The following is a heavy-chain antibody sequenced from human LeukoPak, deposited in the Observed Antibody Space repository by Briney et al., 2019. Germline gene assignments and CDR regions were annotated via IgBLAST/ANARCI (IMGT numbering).Heavy chain of an antibody. CDR2: IYPGDSDT. V-gene: IGHV5-51*01. J-gene: IGHJ4*02. Sequence: GESLKISCKGSGYSFTSYWIGWVRQMPGKGLEWMGIIYPGDSDTRYSPSFQGQVTISADESISTAYLQWSSLKASDTAMYYCARRAYYYDSSGYYYYFDYWGQGTLVTVSS. D-gene: IGHD3-22*01. CDR1: GYSFTSYW. CDR3: ARRAYYYDSSGYYYYFDY.